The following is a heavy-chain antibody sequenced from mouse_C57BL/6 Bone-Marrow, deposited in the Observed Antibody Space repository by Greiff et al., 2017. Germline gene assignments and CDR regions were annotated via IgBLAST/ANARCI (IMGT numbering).Heavy chain of an antibody. J-gene: IGHJ1*03. D-gene: IGHD1-1*01. CDR2: IDPSDSET. CDR1: GYTFTSYW. CDR3: ARNCYGSSSHWYFDV. Sequence: QVQLQQPGAELVRPGSSVKLSCKASGYTFTSYWMHWVKQRPIQGLEWIGNIDPSDSETHYNQKFKDKATLTVDKSSSTAYMQLSSVTAEDSAVFYWARNCYGSSSHWYFDVWGTGTTVTVSS. V-gene: IGHV1-52*01.